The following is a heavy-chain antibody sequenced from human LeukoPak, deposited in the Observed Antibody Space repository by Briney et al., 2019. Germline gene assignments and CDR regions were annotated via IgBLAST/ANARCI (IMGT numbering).Heavy chain of an antibody. CDR1: GGSISTYY. J-gene: IGHJ4*02. D-gene: IGHD3-22*01. CDR3: AREALDGRGYYPFDC. Sequence: SETLSLTCTVSGGSISTYYWSWIRQPPGKGLEWIGYIFHSGSTNYNPSLKSRVTISVDTSTNLFSLKLSSVTAADTAVYYCAREALDGRGYYPFDCWGRGTLVTVSS. V-gene: IGHV4-59*01. CDR2: IFHSGST.